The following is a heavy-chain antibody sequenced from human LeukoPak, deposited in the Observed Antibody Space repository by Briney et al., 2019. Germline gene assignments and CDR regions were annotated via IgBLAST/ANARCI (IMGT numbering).Heavy chain of an antibody. CDR1: GFTFSSYA. CDR3: ARGSLYMVRGVITDY. V-gene: IGHV3-23*01. D-gene: IGHD3-10*01. J-gene: IGHJ4*02. CDR2: ISGSGGST. Sequence: GGSLRLSCAASGFTFSSYAMSWVRQAPGKGLEWVSAISGSGGSTYYADSVKGRFTISGDNSKNTLYLQMNSLRAEDTAVYYCARGSLYMVRGVITDYWGQGTLVTVSS.